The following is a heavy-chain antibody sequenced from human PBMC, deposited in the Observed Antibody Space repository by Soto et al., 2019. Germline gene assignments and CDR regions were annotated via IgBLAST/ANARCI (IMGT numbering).Heavy chain of an antibody. V-gene: IGHV1-18*01. Sequence: ASVKPSCKDSGYTFTSSCMSSVRQATGQGLEWMGWISAYNGNTNYAQKLQGRVTMTTDTSTSTAYMELRSLRSDDTAVYYCATCDSSGSGAIDYWGQGPLVTVSS. D-gene: IGHD3-22*01. CDR2: ISAYNGNT. CDR1: GYTFTSSC. CDR3: ATCDSSGSGAIDY. J-gene: IGHJ4*02.